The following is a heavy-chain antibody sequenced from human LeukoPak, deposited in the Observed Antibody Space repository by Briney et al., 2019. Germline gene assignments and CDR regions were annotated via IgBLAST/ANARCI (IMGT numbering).Heavy chain of an antibody. CDR3: AKRFRGSSGLYYFDY. V-gene: IGHV3-74*01. CDR1: GFTFGNHW. CDR2: ISGDEIWT. J-gene: IGHJ4*02. D-gene: IGHD6-13*01. Sequence: GGSLRLSCVASGFTFGNHWMHWVRQAPGKGLVWVSRISGDEIWTSYADSVKGRFTISRDNAKDTLYLQMNSLRAEDTAVYYCAKRFRGSSGLYYFDYWGQGTLVTVSS.